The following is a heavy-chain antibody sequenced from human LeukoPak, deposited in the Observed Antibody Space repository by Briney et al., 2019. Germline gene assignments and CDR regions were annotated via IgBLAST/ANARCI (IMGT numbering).Heavy chain of an antibody. Sequence: GESLKISCKGSGYSFTSYWIGWVRQMPGKGLEWMGIIYPGDSDTRYSPSFQGQVTISADKSISTAYLQWSSLKASDTAMYYCARGVESMAYCGGDCYENWSDPWGQGTLVTVSS. CDR3: ARGVESMAYCGGDCYENWSDP. D-gene: IGHD2-21*02. CDR1: GYSFTSYW. CDR2: IYPGDSDT. J-gene: IGHJ5*02. V-gene: IGHV5-51*01.